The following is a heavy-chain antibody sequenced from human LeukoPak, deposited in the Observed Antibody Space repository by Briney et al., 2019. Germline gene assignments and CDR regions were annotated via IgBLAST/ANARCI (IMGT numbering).Heavy chain of an antibody. D-gene: IGHD2-8*01. V-gene: IGHV4-30-4*08. CDR2: IYYSGST. Sequence: PSQTLSLICTVSGGSISSGDYYWSWIRQPPGKGLEWIGYIYYSGSTYYNPSLKSRVTISVDTSKNQFSLKLSSVTAADTAVYYCAREAPRSLNGFDPWGQGTLVTVSS. CDR3: AREAPRSLNGFDP. CDR1: GGSISSGDYY. J-gene: IGHJ5*02.